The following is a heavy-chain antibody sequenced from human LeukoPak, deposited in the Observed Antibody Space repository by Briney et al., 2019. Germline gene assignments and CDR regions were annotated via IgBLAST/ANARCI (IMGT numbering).Heavy chain of an antibody. Sequence: ALVKVSCKASGGTFSSYAISWVRQAPGQGLEWMGRIIPIFGTANYAQKFQGRVTITTDESTSTAYMELSSLGSEDTAVYYCARDRDFWSGYHSENWFDPWGQGTLVTVSS. CDR2: IIPIFGTA. CDR1: GGTFSSYA. V-gene: IGHV1-69*05. D-gene: IGHD3-3*01. CDR3: ARDRDFWSGYHSENWFDP. J-gene: IGHJ5*02.